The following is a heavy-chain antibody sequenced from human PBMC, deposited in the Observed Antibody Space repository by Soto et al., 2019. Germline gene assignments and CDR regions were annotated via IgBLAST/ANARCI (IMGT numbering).Heavy chain of an antibody. CDR1: GFTISSYY. CDR3: AKVKGYDILTGYCTFDY. V-gene: IGHV3-23*01. Sequence: GGSLTLSCAASGFTISSYYRHWVRQAPGKGLEWVSAICGSGSNKYYADSVKGRFTISRDNSKNTLYLQMNSLRAEDTAVYYCAKVKGYDILTGYCTFDYWGQGTLVTVSS. J-gene: IGHJ4*02. D-gene: IGHD3-9*01. CDR2: ICGSGSNK.